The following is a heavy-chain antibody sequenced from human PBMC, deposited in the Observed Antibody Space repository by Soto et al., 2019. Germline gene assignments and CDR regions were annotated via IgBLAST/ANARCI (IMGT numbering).Heavy chain of an antibody. V-gene: IGHV3-23*01. CDR3: AKTRGAMIYAISVYGMDV. J-gene: IGHJ6*02. Sequence: EVQLLESGGGFIHPGGSLRLSCAASGFSFSSFAMNWVRQAPGKGLEGVSIISGSADSTFYADSVKGRFTISRDNSKSTLNLQINSLRAEDTAVYYCAKTRGAMIYAISVYGMDVWGQGTTVTVSS. D-gene: IGHD2-8*01. CDR1: GFSFSSFA. CDR2: ISGSADST.